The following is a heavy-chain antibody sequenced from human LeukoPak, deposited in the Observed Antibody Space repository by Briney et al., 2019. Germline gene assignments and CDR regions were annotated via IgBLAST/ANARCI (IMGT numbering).Heavy chain of an antibody. CDR1: GFTFSSYA. D-gene: IGHD3-22*01. Sequence: GGSLRLSCAASGFTFSSYAVTWVRQAPGKGLEWVSAITGSGGTTYYADSAKGRFTISRDNSKNTLYLQMNSLRAEDTAVYYCATEWLGTSWGQGTLVTVSS. V-gene: IGHV3-23*01. J-gene: IGHJ4*02. CDR2: ITGSGGTT. CDR3: ATEWLGTS.